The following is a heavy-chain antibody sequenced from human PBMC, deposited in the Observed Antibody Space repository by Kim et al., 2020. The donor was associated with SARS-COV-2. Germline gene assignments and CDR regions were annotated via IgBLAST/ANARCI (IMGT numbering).Heavy chain of an antibody. Sequence: SNPSLKCRVTISVDTSNNQFSLKLSSVTAADTAVYYCARGSVVVITFFDYWGQGTLVTVSS. V-gene: IGHV4-34*01. J-gene: IGHJ4*02. D-gene: IGHD3-22*01. CDR3: ARGSVVVITFFDY.